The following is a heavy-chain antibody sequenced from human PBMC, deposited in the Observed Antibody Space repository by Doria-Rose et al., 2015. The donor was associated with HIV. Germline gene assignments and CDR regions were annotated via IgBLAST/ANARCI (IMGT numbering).Heavy chain of an antibody. CDR3: ARIKSSRWYHKSYFDF. Sequence: QITLKESGPVLVKPTETLTLTCTVSGVSLSSPGMGVSWIRQHPGKALEWLANIFSDDERSYKTSLKSILTISRCTSKRQVVLTMTDMDPVDTASYYCARIKSSRWYHKSYFDFWGQGTLVIVSA. J-gene: IGHJ4*02. V-gene: IGHV2-26*01. CDR2: IFSDDER. D-gene: IGHD6-13*01. CDR1: GVSLSSPGMG.